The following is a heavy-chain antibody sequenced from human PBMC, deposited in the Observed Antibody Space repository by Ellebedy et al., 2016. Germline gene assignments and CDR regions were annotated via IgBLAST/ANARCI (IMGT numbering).Heavy chain of an antibody. CDR2: IWYDGSNK. CDR1: GFTFSNFG. J-gene: IGHJ6*03. CDR3: ARENGGNVAVVPAAVNMDV. V-gene: IGHV3-33*01. Sequence: GGSLRLXXAASGFTFSNFGMHWVRQPPGKGLEWVAVIWYDGSNKYYADSVKGRFGISRDNLKNTLFLQMNGLRAEDTAVYYCARENGGNVAVVPAAVNMDVWGRGTTVTVSS. D-gene: IGHD2-2*01.